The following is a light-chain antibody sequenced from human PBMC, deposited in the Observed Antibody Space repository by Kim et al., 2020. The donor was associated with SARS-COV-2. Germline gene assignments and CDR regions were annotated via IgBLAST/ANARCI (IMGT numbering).Light chain of an antibody. CDR3: SSYTTISTLV. Sequence: GQSIAISCTGTSSDVGAYDSVSWYQQYPGKAPKVMIFDVSNRPSGVSNRFSGSKSGNTASLTISGLQAEDEADYYCSSYTTISTLVFGGGTQLTVL. CDR2: DVS. CDR1: SSDVGAYDS. V-gene: IGLV2-14*03. J-gene: IGLJ2*01.